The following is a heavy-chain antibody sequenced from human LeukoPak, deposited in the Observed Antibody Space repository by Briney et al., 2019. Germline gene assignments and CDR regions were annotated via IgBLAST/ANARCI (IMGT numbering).Heavy chain of an antibody. D-gene: IGHD6-13*01. Sequence: SETLSLTCAVYGGSFSGYYWSWIRQPPGKGLEWIGEINHSGSTNYNPSLKSRVTISVDTSKKQFSLKLSSVTAADTAVYYCARLGCSSWRGRAFDIWGQGTMVTVSS. CDR1: GGSFSGYY. V-gene: IGHV4-34*01. J-gene: IGHJ3*02. CDR2: INHSGST. CDR3: ARLGCSSWRGRAFDI.